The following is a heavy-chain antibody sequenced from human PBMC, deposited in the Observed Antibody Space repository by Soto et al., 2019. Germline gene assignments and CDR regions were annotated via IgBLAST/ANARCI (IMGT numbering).Heavy chain of an antibody. J-gene: IGHJ6*03. V-gene: IGHV1-18*01. CDR2: ISAYNGNT. Sequence: ASGKGSCKASGYTFRSFGISWVPRAAGQGREWMGWISAYNGNTNYAQKRQGRVTMTTDTSTSTAYMELRSLRSDDTAVYYCATVYYYYYMDVWGKGTTVTVSS. CDR3: ATVYYYYYMDV. CDR1: GYTFRSFG.